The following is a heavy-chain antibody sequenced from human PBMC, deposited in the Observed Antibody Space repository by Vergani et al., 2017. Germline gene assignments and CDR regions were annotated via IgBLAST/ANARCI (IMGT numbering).Heavy chain of an antibody. V-gene: IGHV4-61*02. D-gene: IGHD5-24*01. CDR2: IYTSGST. Sequence: QVQLQESGPGLVKPSQTLSLTCTVSGGSISSGSYYWSWIRQPAGKGLEWIGRIYTSGSTNYNPSLKSRVTISVDTSKNQFSLKLSSVTAADTAVYYCASVEMAAEYXFDYWGQGTLVTVSS. J-gene: IGHJ4*02. CDR1: GGSISSGSYY. CDR3: ASVEMAAEYXFDY.